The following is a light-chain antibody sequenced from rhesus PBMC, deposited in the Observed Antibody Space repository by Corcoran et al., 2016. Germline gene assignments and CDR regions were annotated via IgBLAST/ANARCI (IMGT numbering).Light chain of an antibody. CDR1: ENVNNY. V-gene: IGKV1-74*01. J-gene: IGKJ2*01. Sequence: DIQMTQSPSSLSASVGDRVTITCRASENVNNYLNWYHQKTGKATKRLIYKASTLQSGVPSRFSGSGSGTDYTFTISSLQPEDVATYYCQHGYGTPYSCGQGTKVEIK. CDR3: QHGYGTPYS. CDR2: KAS.